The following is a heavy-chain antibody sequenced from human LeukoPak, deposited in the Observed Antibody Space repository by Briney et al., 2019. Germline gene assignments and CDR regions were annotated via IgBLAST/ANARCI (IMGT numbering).Heavy chain of an antibody. J-gene: IGHJ4*02. CDR2: INSDGSST. V-gene: IGHV3-74*01. Sequence: PGGSLRLSCAASGFTFSSYWMHWVRQAPGKGLVWVSRINSDGSSTSYADSVKGRFTIFRDNAKNTLYLQMNSLRAEDTAVYYCARTDAVAGPLDYWGQGTLVTVSS. D-gene: IGHD6-19*01. CDR1: GFTFSSYW. CDR3: ARTDAVAGPLDY.